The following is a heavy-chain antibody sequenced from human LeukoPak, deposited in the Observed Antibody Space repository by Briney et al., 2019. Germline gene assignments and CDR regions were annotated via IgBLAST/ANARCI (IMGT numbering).Heavy chain of an antibody. J-gene: IGHJ4*02. D-gene: IGHD4-11*01. V-gene: IGHV3-21*01. CDR3: TRDPTQYLRYGYFDY. CDR2: ISSSSKYI. Sequence: GGSLRLSCAASGFTFSSYSMNWVRQAPGKGLEWVSSISSSSKYIYYADSVKGRFTISRDNAKNSLYLQMSSLRAEDTAVYYCTRDPTQYLRYGYFDYWGQGTLVTVSS. CDR1: GFTFSSYS.